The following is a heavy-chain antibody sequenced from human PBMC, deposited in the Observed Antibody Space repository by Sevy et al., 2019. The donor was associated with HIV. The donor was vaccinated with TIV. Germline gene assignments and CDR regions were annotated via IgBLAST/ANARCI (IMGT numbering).Heavy chain of an antibody. CDR2: IYSDGTT. J-gene: IGHJ4*02. V-gene: IGHV3-66*01. CDR3: ARGKSGYGYGLNS. D-gene: IGHD5-18*01. CDR1: GFTVSSNY. Sequence: GGSPRLSCAASGFTVSSNYMTWVRQAPGKGLEGVSVIYSDGTTYHADSVKDRFTISRDNSKNTLFLEMNSLRAEDTAFYYCARGKSGYGYGLNSWGQGTLVTVSS.